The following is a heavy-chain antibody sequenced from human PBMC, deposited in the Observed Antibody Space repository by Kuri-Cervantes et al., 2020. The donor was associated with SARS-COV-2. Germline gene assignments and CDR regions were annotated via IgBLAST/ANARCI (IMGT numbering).Heavy chain of an antibody. Sequence: GESLKISCAASGFTFSSYDMHWVRQATGKGLEWVSAIGTAGDPYYPGSVKGRFTISRENAKNSLYLQMNSLRAGDTAVYYCARLWYYYDSRGRNGAFDIWGQGTMVTVSS. V-gene: IGHV3-13*05. CDR3: ARLWYYYDSRGRNGAFDI. CDR2: IGTAGDP. D-gene: IGHD3-22*01. CDR1: GFTFSSYD. J-gene: IGHJ3*02.